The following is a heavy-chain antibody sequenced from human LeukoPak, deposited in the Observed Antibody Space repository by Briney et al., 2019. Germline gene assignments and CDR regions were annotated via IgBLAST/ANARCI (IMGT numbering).Heavy chain of an antibody. V-gene: IGHV4-59*01. CDR3: ARVSSGSYYEFDY. CDR1: GFTFGDYA. J-gene: IGHJ4*02. CDR2: IYYSGST. Sequence: GSLRLSCTASGFTFGDYAMSWVRQAPGKGLEWIGYIYYSGSTNYNPSLKSRVTISVDASKNQFSLKLSSVTAADTAMYYCARVSSGSYYEFDYWGQGTLVTVSS. D-gene: IGHD3-10*01.